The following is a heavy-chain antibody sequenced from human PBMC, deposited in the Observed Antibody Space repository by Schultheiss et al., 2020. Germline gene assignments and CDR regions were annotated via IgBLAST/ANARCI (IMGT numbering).Heavy chain of an antibody. CDR2: ISSSSSYI. J-gene: IGHJ4*02. CDR1: GFTFSSYG. V-gene: IGHV3-21*01. CDR3: ARATRGYSYVLDY. D-gene: IGHD5-18*01. Sequence: GGSLRLSCAASGFTFSSYGMHWVRQAPGKGLEWVSSISSSSSYIYYADSVKGRFTISRDNAKNSLYLQMNSLRAEDTAVYYCARATRGYSYVLDYWGQRTLVTVSS.